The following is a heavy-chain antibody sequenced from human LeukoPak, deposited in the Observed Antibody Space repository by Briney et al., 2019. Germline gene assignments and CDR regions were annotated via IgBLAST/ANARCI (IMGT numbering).Heavy chain of an antibody. CDR3: ARRQGKTLNFGC. J-gene: IGHJ4*02. CDR2: INAYNGNT. V-gene: IGHV1-18*01. CDR1: GYTFSSYG. D-gene: IGHD4-23*01. Sequence: ASLTLSCKASGYTFSSYGFSWLRQAPGQGLEWIGSINAYNGNTNYAQNLQGRFSMTTDTSTSTEYLELRSLRSDDTAVYYCARRQGKTLNFGCWGQGTLVTVSS.